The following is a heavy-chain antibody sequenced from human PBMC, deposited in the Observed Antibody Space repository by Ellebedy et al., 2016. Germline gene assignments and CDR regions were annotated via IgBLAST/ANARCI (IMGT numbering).Heavy chain of an antibody. D-gene: IGHD5-18*01. J-gene: IGHJ4*02. V-gene: IGHV3-15*01. CDR1: GFTFSNAW. CDR2: ITSKTDGGAA. Sequence: GESLKISCAASGFTFSNAWMNWVRQAPGKGLEWVGRITSKTDGGAADYAAPVKCRFTISRDDSKNTLHLQMNSLKTEDTAVYFCTTVYRYNYDSVWGQGTLVTVSS. CDR3: TTVYRYNYDSV.